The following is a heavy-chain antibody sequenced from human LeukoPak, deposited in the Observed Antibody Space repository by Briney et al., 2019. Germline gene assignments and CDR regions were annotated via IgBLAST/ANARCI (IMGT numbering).Heavy chain of an antibody. D-gene: IGHD3-22*01. Sequence: SETLSLTCTVSGGSISSYCWSWIRQPPGKGLEWIGYIYYSGSTNYNPSLKSRVTISVDTSKNQFSLKLSSVTAADTAVYYCARVYYDSSGYNFDYWGQGTLVTVSS. CDR3: ARVYYDSSGYNFDY. V-gene: IGHV4-59*01. CDR1: GGSISSYC. J-gene: IGHJ4*02. CDR2: IYYSGST.